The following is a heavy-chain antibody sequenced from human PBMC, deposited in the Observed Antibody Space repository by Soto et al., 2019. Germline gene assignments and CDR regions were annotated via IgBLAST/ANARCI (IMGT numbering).Heavy chain of an antibody. CDR1: GDSISSASYF. D-gene: IGHD4-17*01. V-gene: IGHV4-39*01. CDR3: VGFYGDYVNGVKRRYFDF. J-gene: IGHJ4*02. Sequence: KSSETLSLACTVSGDSISSASYFWGWIRQPPGKGLEWIGSVYFVGNSYYNPSLKSRVSISVDASKNQFSLRLSSMTAADTGVYYCVGFYGDYVNGVKRRYFDFRGQGTLVTVSS. CDR2: VYFVGNS.